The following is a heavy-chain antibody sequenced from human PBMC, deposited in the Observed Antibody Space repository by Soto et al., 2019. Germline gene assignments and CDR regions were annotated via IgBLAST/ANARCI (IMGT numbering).Heavy chain of an antibody. CDR2: ISWNSGTI. Sequence: GGSLRLSCAASGFTFDDYAMHWVRQAPGKGLEWVSGISWNSGTIGYADSVKGRFTISRDNAKNSLYLQMNSLRAEDTALYYCLYDMRSGHSEPHPHSAQATLVTVS. V-gene: IGHV3-9*01. J-gene: IGHJ4*02. CDR1: GFTFDDYA. CDR3: LYDMRSGHSEPHPH. D-gene: IGHD6-19*01.